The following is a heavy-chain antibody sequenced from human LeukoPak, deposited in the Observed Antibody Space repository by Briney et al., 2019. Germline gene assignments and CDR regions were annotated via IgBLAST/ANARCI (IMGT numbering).Heavy chain of an antibody. CDR2: ISASGNT. D-gene: IGHD2-21*02. Sequence: PSETLSLACTVSGGSISNYYWSWIRQPAGKGLEWIGRISASGNTNYNPSLKSRVTMSVDTSMNLFALRLSSVTAADTAVYYCARQGVATAIDYWGQGTLVTVSS. J-gene: IGHJ4*02. CDR1: GGSISNYY. CDR3: ARQGVATAIDY. V-gene: IGHV4-4*07.